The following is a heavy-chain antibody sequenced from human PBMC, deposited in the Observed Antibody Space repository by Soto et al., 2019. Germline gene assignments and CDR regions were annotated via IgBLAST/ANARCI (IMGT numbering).Heavy chain of an antibody. CDR1: GFTVSSNY. V-gene: IGHV3-66*01. D-gene: IGHD3-10*01. J-gene: IGHJ3*02. CDR2: IYSGGST. CDR3: ARDGTMVRGVIPTSHAFDI. Sequence: EVQLVESGGGLVQPGGSLRLSCAASGFTVSSNYMSWVRQAPGKGLKWVSVIYSGGSTYYADSVKGRFTISRDNSKNTLYLQMNSLRAEDTAVYYCARDGTMVRGVIPTSHAFDIWGQGTMVTVSS.